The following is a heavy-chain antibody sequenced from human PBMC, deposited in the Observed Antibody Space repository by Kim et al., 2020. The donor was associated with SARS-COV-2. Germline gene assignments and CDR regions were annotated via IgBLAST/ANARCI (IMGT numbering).Heavy chain of an antibody. D-gene: IGHD3-10*01. CDR2: INAGNGNT. Sequence: ASVKVSCKASGYTFTSYAMHWVRQAPGQRLEWMGWINAGNGNTKYSQKFQGRVTITRDTSASTAYMELSSLRSEDTAVYYCARSGPMAFGEPTYYYYYYGMDVWGQGTTVTVSS. V-gene: IGHV1-3*01. CDR1: GYTFTSYA. CDR3: ARSGPMAFGEPTYYYYYYGMDV. J-gene: IGHJ6*02.